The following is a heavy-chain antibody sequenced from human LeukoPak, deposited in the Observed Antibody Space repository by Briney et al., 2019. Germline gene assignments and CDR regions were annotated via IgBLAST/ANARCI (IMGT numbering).Heavy chain of an antibody. D-gene: IGHD3-22*01. CDR3: ARGGPDYYDSSGYRPFDYYYGMDV. Sequence: SQTLSLTCTVSGGTISSDGFSWSWIRQPPGKGLEWIGYIYHSGSTYYNPSLKSRVTISVDRSKNQFSLKLSSVTAADTAVYYCARGGPDYYDSSGYRPFDYYYGMDVWGQGTTVTVSS. V-gene: IGHV4-30-2*01. CDR2: IYHSGST. J-gene: IGHJ6*02. CDR1: GGTISSDGFS.